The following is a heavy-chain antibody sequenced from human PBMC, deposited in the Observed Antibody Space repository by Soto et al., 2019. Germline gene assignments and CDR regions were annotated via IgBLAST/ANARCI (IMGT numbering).Heavy chain of an antibody. V-gene: IGHV3-23*01. J-gene: IGHJ4*02. CDR2: ISGSGGST. Sequence: GGSLRLSCAASGFTFSSYAMSWVRQAPGKGLGWVSAISGSGGSTYYADSVKGRFTISRDNSKNTLYLQMNSLRAEDTAVYYCAKGKGYSGSYYVAFYYFDYWGQGTLVTVSS. CDR1: GFTFSSYA. D-gene: IGHD1-26*01. CDR3: AKGKGYSGSYYVAFYYFDY.